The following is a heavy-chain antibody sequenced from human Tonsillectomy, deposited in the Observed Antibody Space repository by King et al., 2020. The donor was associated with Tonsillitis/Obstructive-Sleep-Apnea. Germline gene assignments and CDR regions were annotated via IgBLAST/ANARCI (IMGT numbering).Heavy chain of an antibody. Sequence: VQLQESGPGLVKPSETLSLTCTVSGGSISSYYWSWIRQPPGKGLEWIGYIYYSGSTNYNPSLKSRVTISVDTSKNQFSLKLSSVTAADTAVYYCARAGYCSSTSCYVGYYYYYMDVWGKGTTVTVSS. CDR2: IYYSGST. CDR3: ARAGYCSSTSCYVGYYYYYMDV. CDR1: GGSISSYY. V-gene: IGHV4-59*01. D-gene: IGHD2-2*01. J-gene: IGHJ6*03.